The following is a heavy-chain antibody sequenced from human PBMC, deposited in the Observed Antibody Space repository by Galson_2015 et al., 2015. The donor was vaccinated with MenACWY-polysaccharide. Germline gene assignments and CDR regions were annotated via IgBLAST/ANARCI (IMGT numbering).Heavy chain of an antibody. CDR1: GYKFNNYW. J-gene: IGHJ3*01. V-gene: IGHV5-51*01. D-gene: IGHD5-24*01. Sequence: QSGAEVKEPGESLSISCQGFGYKFNNYWIGWVRQRPGKGLEWMGAMYVEDEHIAYGPSFQGHVSISADKSITTAYLQWNSLKDTDTGMYYCARGRAPERWLQPFGTSGVFDVWGQGTMITV. CDR3: ARGRAPERWLQPFGTSGVFDV. CDR2: MYVEDEHI.